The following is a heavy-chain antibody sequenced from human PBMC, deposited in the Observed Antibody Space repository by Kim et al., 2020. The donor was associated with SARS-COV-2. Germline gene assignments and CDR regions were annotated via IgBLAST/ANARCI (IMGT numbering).Heavy chain of an antibody. D-gene: IGHD3-22*01. CDR2: INPSGGST. J-gene: IGHJ6*02. V-gene: IGHV1-46*01. CDR3: ARQDYYDSSGYHNYYYYGMDV. Sequence: ASVKVSCKASGYTFTSYYMHWVRQAPGQGLEWMGIINPSGGSTSYAQKSQGRVTMTRDTSTSTVYMELSSLRSEDTAVYYCARQDYYDSSGYHNYYYYGMDVWGQGTTVTVSS. CDR1: GYTFTSYY.